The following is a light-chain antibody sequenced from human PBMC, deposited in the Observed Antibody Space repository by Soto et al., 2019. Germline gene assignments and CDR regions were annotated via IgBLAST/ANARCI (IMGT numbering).Light chain of an antibody. J-gene: IGLJ1*01. CDR3: NSLRVNHLYV. CDR2: EVT. V-gene: IGLV2-14*01. Sequence: QSVLTQPASVSGPPGQTITISCTGTSSDVGRYNTVSWYQHHPGKAPKLIIYEVTHRPAGISDRFSASKSGNTASLTISGLQAEDEADYYCNSLRVNHLYVFGSGTKVTVL. CDR1: SSDVGRYNT.